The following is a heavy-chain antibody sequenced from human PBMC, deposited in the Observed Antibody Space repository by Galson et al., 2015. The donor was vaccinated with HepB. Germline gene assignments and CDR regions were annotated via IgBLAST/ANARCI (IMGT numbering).Heavy chain of an antibody. CDR1: GGSVSNYNYY. CDR3: ARNGDSGDFVSWFDP. V-gene: IGHV4-39*02. CDR2: IYYTGSA. J-gene: IGHJ5*02. Sequence: TLSLTCTVSGGSVSNYNYYWAWLRQPPGKGLEWIGRIYYTGSAYYNPSLKRRVTVPVDTSKNHFSLSLTSVTAADTAIYYCARNGDSGDFVSWFDPWGQGTLVTVSS. D-gene: IGHD4-17*01.